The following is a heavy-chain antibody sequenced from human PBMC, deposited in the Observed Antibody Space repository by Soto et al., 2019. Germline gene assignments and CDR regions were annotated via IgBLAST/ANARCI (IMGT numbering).Heavy chain of an antibody. V-gene: IGHV1-69*19. CDR3: AREVQVHTPAFVY. J-gene: IGHJ4*02. D-gene: IGHD3-10*01. Sequence: QVQLVQSGAEMKKPGSSVKVSCQSSGGTFNTYAMNWVRQAPGQGPEWMGDISPMFGAANYAPKFQGRVTSTADESTGTSYMQLSILTSEDSALYSGAREVQVHTPAFVYWGQGTLVTVSS. CDR2: ISPMFGAA. CDR1: GGTFNTYA.